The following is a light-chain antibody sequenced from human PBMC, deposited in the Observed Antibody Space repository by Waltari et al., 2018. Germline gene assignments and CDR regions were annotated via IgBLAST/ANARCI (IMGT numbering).Light chain of an antibody. CDR3: QQYNSSPYT. CDR1: QSVSSW. CDR2: DAS. V-gene: IGKV1-5*01. J-gene: IGKJ2*01. Sequence: DIQMTQSPSTLSASVGDRVTITCRASQSVSSWLAWYRQKPGEAPKLLIYDASSLESGVPSRFSGSGSGTEFTLTISSLQSDDFATYYCQQYNSSPYTFGQGTKLEIK.